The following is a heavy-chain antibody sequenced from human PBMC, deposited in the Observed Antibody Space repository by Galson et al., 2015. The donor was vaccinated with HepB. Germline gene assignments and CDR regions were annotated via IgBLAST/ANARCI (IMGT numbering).Heavy chain of an antibody. J-gene: IGHJ3*01. D-gene: IGHD5-12*01. CDR1: GYTFTGHY. CDR2: TNSNNGAT. CDR3: AREGHSAYDSAAFDV. V-gene: IGHV1-2*02. Sequence: QSGAEVKKPGESLKISCKASGYTFTGHYMHWVRQAPGQGLEWMGWTNSNNGATKSAQQFQGRVTMTRDTSMNTAYMELSRLRSDDTALYYCAREGHSAYDSAAFDVWGQGTMVTVSS.